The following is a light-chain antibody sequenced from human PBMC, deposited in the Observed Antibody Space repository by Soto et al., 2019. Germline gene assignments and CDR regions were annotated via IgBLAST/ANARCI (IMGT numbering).Light chain of an antibody. Sequence: QSALTQPPSASGSPGQSLTISCTGTSSDVGGYNFVSWYQQHPGKAPKLMISDVNKRPSGVPDRFSGSKSGNTASLTVSGLQAEDEADYYCCSYAGSNNWVFGGGTKVTVL. CDR3: CSYAGSNNWV. V-gene: IGLV2-8*01. CDR2: DVN. CDR1: SSDVGGYNF. J-gene: IGLJ3*02.